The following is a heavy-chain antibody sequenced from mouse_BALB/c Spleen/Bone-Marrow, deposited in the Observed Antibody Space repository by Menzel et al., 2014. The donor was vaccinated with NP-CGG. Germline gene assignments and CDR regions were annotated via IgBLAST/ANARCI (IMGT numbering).Heavy chain of an antibody. CDR3: SREITRYAVDY. CDR2: IYPGDGDT. D-gene: IGHD2-4*01. CDR1: GYAFSNSW. V-gene: IGHV1-82*01. J-gene: IGHJ4*01. Sequence: VQLQQSAAELVKPGASVRISCKASGYAFSNSWMNWVKQRPGQGLEWIGRIYPGDGDTYYNEKFKGKATLTADKSSSTAYIQLSSLTSDDSAVYFCSREITRYAVDYWGQGTSVTVSS.